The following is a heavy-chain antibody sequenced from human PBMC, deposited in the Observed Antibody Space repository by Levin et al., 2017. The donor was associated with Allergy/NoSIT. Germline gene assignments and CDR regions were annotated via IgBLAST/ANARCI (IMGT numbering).Heavy chain of an antibody. CDR1: GFTFSNHW. J-gene: IGHJ4*02. Sequence: PGGSLRLSCAASGFTFSNHWMSWVLQAPGKGLEWVANIKEDGSQGYYVDSVKGRFAISRDNAKNSLYLQMNSLTAEDTGVYYCARGTTAWRGVDYWGQGTPVTVSS. CDR3: ARGTTAWRGVDY. D-gene: IGHD1-1*01. CDR2: IKEDGSQG. V-gene: IGHV3-7*01.